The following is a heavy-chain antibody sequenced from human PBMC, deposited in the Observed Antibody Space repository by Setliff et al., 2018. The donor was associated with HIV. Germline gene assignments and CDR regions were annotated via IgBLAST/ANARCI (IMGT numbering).Heavy chain of an antibody. CDR3: ARGRRITMIVVARWDAFDI. Sequence: ASVKVSCKASGYTFTSYAMHWVHQAPGQRLEWMGWINAGNGNTKYSQKFQGRVTITRDTSASTAYMELSSLRSEDTAVYYCARGRRITMIVVARWDAFDIWGQGTMVTVSS. CDR2: INAGNGNT. J-gene: IGHJ3*02. V-gene: IGHV1-3*01. CDR1: GYTFTSYA. D-gene: IGHD3-22*01.